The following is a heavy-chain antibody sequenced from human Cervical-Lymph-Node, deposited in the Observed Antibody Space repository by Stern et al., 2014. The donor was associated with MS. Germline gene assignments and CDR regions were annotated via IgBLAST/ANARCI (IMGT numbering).Heavy chain of an antibody. V-gene: IGHV1-2*02. CDR1: GYTFTAYF. CDR2: ISPKTGSA. Sequence: VQLVESGAEVERPGASVKVSCKASGYTFTAYFLHWVRQAPGQGLEWVGWISPKTGSATYAQKFQDRVTMTRDTSINTGYMEVSSLRSDDTAVYYCARDRGSYSDYWGQGTLVAVSS. CDR3: ARDRGSYSDY. J-gene: IGHJ4*02. D-gene: IGHD1-26*01.